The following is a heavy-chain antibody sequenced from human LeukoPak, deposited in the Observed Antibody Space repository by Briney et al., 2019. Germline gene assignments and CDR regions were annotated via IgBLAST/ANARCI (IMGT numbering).Heavy chain of an antibody. CDR3: ARDTCSSTSCYGYYYYGMDV. V-gene: IGHV3-21*01. CDR2: ISSSSSYI. CDR1: GFTFSSYS. D-gene: IGHD2-2*01. J-gene: IGHJ6*02. Sequence: GGSPRLSCAASGFTFSSYSMNWVRQAPGKGLEWVSSISSSSSYIYYADSVKGRFTISRDNAKNSLYLQMNSLRAEDTAVYYCARDTCSSTSCYGYYYYGMDVWGQGTTVTVSS.